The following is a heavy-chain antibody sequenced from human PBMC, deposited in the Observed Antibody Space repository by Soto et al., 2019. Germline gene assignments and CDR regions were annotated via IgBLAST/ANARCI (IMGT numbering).Heavy chain of an antibody. D-gene: IGHD1-26*01. CDR3: ARLSSGSYYYDS. V-gene: IGHV4-39*01. CDR1: GGSISSSSYY. Sequence: SETLSLTCTVSGGSISSSSYYWGWIRQPPGRGLECIGTIFYSGFTYYNPSLKSRVTISVDTSKNQFSLKMISVTAADTAVYYCARLSSGSYYYDSWGQGTLVTVSS. CDR2: IFYSGFT. J-gene: IGHJ4*02.